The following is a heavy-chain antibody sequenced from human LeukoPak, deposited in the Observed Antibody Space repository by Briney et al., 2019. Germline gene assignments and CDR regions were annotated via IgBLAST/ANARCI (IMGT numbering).Heavy chain of an antibody. J-gene: IGHJ4*02. D-gene: IGHD2-2*01. CDR1: GFTFSSYA. V-gene: IGHV3-30-3*01. Sequence: GGSLRLSCAASGFTFSSYAMHWVRQAPGKGLEWVTVISYDGSNKYYADSVKGRFTISRDNSKNTLYLQMNSLRAEDTAVYYCARDRGIVVPAASDYWGQGTLVTVSS. CDR2: ISYDGSNK. CDR3: ARDRGIVVPAASDY.